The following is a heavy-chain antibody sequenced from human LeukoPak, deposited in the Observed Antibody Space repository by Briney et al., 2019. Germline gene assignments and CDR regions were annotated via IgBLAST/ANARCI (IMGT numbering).Heavy chain of an antibody. V-gene: IGHV3-21*01. D-gene: IGHD6-19*01. J-gene: IGHJ4*02. Sequence: PGGSLRLSCAASGFTFSSYSMNWVRQAPGKGLEWVSSISSCSSYIYYADSVKGRFTISRDNAKNSLSLQMNSLRAEDTAVYYCARVTAVAGLDYWGQGTLVTVSS. CDR3: ARVTAVAGLDY. CDR1: GFTFSSYS. CDR2: ISSCSSYI.